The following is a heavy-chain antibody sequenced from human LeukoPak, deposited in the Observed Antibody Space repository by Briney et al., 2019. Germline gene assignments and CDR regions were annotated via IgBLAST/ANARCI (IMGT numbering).Heavy chain of an antibody. CDR2: ITSGSSYI. CDR1: GFTFSSYS. D-gene: IGHD2-21*02. Sequence: PGGSLRLSCAASGFTFSSYSMNWVRQAPGKGLKWFSSITSGSSYIYYADSVKGRFTISRDNAKSSLFLQMNSLRAEDTAVYYCAREDCGGDCCLFDHWGQGTLVTVSS. J-gene: IGHJ4*02. V-gene: IGHV3-21*01. CDR3: AREDCGGDCCLFDH.